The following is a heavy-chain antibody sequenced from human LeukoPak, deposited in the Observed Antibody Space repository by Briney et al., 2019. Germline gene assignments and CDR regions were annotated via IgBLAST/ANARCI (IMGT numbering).Heavy chain of an antibody. V-gene: IGHV1-2*06. CDR2: INPNSGGT. CDR1: GYTFTGYY. D-gene: IGHD1-14*01. CDR3: ARDRVNRGNYYMDV. J-gene: IGHJ6*03. Sequence: ASVKVSCKASGYTFTGYYMHWVRQAPGQGLEWMGRINPNSGGTNYAQKFQGRVTMTRDTSIGTAYMEPSRLRSDDTAVYYCARDRVNRGNYYMDVWGKGTTVTVSS.